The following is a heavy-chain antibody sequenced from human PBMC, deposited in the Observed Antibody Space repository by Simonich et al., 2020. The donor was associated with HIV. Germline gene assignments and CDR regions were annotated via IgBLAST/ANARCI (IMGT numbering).Heavy chain of an antibody. CDR2: IYYSGST. Sequence: WGPGLVKPSETLSLTCTVSGGSISSSSYYWGWIRQPPGRGLEWIGSIYYSGSTYYNPSLKSRVTISVDTSKNQFSLKLSSVTAADTAVYYCARVAVGATTSDAFDIWGQGTMVTVSS. CDR1: GGSISSSSYY. D-gene: IGHD1-26*01. J-gene: IGHJ3*02. CDR3: ARVAVGATTSDAFDI. V-gene: IGHV4-39*01.